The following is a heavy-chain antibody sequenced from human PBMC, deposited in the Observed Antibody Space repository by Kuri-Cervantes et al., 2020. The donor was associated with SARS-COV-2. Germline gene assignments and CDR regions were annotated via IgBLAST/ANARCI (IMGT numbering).Heavy chain of an antibody. CDR3: ARGTGDLDQ. CDR2: INHSGST. Sequence: SETLSLTCAVYGGSFSDYYWSWVRQPPGKGLEWIGEINHSGSTNYNPSLRSRVTMSVDTSKNQFSLKLTSVTAADTAVYYCARGTGDLDQWGQGTLVTVSS. CDR1: GGSFSDYY. J-gene: IGHJ5*02. D-gene: IGHD7-27*01. V-gene: IGHV4-34*01.